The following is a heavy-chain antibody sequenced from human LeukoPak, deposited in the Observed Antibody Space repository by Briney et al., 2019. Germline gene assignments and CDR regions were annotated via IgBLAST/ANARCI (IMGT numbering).Heavy chain of an antibody. V-gene: IGHV4-59*02. D-gene: IGHD2-15*01. Sequence: ASETLSLTCVVSGGSVSGYYWGWIRQPPGRGLEWIGYVYYSGSTNYNPSFKSRITISVDTSRNQFSLQLSSVTAADTAVYYCARIHRYCSGGARYVLDNWGQGTLVAVSS. CDR1: GGSVSGYY. J-gene: IGHJ4*02. CDR3: ARIHRYCSGGARYVLDN. CDR2: VYYSGST.